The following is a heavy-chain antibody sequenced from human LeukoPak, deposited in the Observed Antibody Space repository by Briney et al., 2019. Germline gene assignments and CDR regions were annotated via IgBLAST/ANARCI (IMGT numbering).Heavy chain of an antibody. CDR3: AKDGGSSWRNNWFDP. D-gene: IGHD6-13*01. V-gene: IGHV3-9*03. J-gene: IGHJ5*02. CDR1: GFTFDDYA. Sequence: PGRSLRLSCAASGFTFDDYAMHWARQAPGKGLEWVSGISWNSGSIGYADSVKGRFTISRDNAKNSLYLQMNSLRAEDMALYYCAKDGGSSWRNNWFDPWGQGTLVTVSS. CDR2: ISWNSGSI.